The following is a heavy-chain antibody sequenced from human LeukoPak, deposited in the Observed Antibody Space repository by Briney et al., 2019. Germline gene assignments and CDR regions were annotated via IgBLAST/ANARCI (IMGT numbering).Heavy chain of an antibody. CDR3: ARSVGGHFDY. CDR2: ITSNSATI. V-gene: IGHV3-48*02. J-gene: IGHJ4*02. Sequence: GGSLRLSCAASGFTFSVYSMNWVRQPPGMGLEWVSYITSNSATIQYADSVKGRFTISRDNAKNSLSLQMNSLRDEDTAVYYCARSVGGHFDYWGQGMLVTVSA. D-gene: IGHD3-16*01. CDR1: GFTFSVYS.